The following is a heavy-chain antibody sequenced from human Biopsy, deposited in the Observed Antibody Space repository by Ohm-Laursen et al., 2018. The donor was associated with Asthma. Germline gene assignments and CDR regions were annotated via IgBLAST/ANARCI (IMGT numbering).Heavy chain of an antibody. CDR3: VKDTYEDDYGYYTFDV. CDR1: GFMFRSFG. J-gene: IGHJ3*01. Sequence: SLRLSCAASGFMFRSFGMHWVRQAPGKGLEWVAVISYDGNHKSYEDSVKGRFTISRDDSKNTLYLQMSSLRAEDTAVYYCVKDTYEDDYGYYTFDVWGQGTMVTVSS. V-gene: IGHV3-30*18. D-gene: IGHD3-22*01. CDR2: ISYDGNHK.